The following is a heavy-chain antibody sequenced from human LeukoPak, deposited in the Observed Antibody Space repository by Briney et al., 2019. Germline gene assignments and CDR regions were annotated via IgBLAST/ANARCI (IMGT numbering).Heavy chain of an antibody. J-gene: IGHJ4*02. D-gene: IGHD1-14*01. Sequence: GGSLRLSCAASGFTFSSYSMNWVRQAPGKVLEWVSYISSSSSTIYYADSVKGRFTISRDNAKNSLYLQMNSLRAEDTALYHCARDSAGPNDYWGQGTLVTVSS. CDR1: GFTFSSYS. V-gene: IGHV3-48*04. CDR3: ARDSAGPNDY. CDR2: ISSSSSTI.